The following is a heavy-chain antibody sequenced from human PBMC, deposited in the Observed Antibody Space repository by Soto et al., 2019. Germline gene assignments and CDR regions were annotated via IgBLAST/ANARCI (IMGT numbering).Heavy chain of an antibody. Sequence: GGSLSLSCVASGCTFDDDTMHWCRQDPGKGLEWVSLISSDGASTYYADSLKGRFTISRDNSKNSLFLQMNNLRTEDTALYYCAKDASGYDMAFDYWGQGTLVPVSS. CDR3: AKDASGYDMAFDY. CDR2: ISSDGAST. J-gene: IGHJ4*02. V-gene: IGHV3-43*01. D-gene: IGHD5-12*01. CDR1: GCTFDDDT.